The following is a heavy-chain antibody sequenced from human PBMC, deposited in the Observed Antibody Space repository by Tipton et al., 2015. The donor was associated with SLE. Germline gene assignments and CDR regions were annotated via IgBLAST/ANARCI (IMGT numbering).Heavy chain of an antibody. J-gene: IGHJ4*02. Sequence: TLSLTCTVSGGSISSGSYYWSWIRQPPGKGLEWIGEINHSGSTNYNPSLKSRVTISVDTSKNQFSLKLSSVTAADTAVYYCASFISQKQQLDGYWGQGTLVTVSS. V-gene: IGHV4-39*07. CDR1: GGSISSGSYY. CDR3: ASFISQKQQLDGY. CDR2: INHSGST. D-gene: IGHD6-13*01.